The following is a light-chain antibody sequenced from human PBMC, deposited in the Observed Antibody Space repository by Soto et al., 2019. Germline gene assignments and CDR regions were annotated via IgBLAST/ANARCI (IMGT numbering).Light chain of an antibody. CDR3: QKRSNRIT. CDR2: DAS. J-gene: IGKJ5*01. Sequence: EIVLTQSPGTLSLSPGERATLSCRASQSVGSYLAWYQQKPGQAPRLLIYDASNRATGIPARFSGSGSGTDFTLTISSLEPEDFAVYYCQKRSNRITFGQGTRLEI. CDR1: QSVGSY. V-gene: IGKV3-11*01.